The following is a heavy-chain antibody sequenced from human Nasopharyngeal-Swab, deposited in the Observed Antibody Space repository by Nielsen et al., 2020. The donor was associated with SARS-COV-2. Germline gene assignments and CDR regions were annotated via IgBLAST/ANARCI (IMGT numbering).Heavy chain of an antibody. CDR1: GFTFSSYS. CDR2: ITSSSSYI. CDR3: ARDPNDVWGRDFDY. V-gene: IGHV3-21*01. Sequence: GESLKISCAASGFTFSSYSMNWVRQAPGKGLEWVSSITSSSSYIYYADSVKGRFTISRDNAKNSLYLQMNSLRVEDTAVYYCARDPNDVWGRDFDYWGQGTLVTVSS. J-gene: IGHJ4*02. D-gene: IGHD3-16*01.